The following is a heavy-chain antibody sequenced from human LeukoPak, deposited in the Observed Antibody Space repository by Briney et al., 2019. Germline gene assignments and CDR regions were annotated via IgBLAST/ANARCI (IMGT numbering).Heavy chain of an antibody. J-gene: IGHJ6*03. CDR1: GYTFTSYY. CDR2: INPSGGST. V-gene: IGHV1-46*01. Sequence: ASVKVSCKASGYTFTSYYMHWVRQAPGQGLEWMGIINPSGGSTSYAQKFQGRVTMTRDTSTSTVYMELSSLRSEDTAVYYCASEGRIAVAGDYYYYMDVWGKGTTVTISS. D-gene: IGHD6-19*01. CDR3: ASEGRIAVAGDYYYYMDV.